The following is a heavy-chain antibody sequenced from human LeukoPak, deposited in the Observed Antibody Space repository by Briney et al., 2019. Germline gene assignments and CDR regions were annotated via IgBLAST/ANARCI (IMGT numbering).Heavy chain of an antibody. CDR1: GGSISSSNW. Sequence: SGTLSLTCAVSGGSISSSNWWSWVRQPPGKGLEWIGEIYHSGSTNYNPSLKSRVTISVDKSKNQFSLKLSPVTAADTAVYYCARFDYDFWSGYFDLWGRGTLVTVSS. CDR3: ARFDYDFWSGYFDL. D-gene: IGHD3-3*01. V-gene: IGHV4-4*02. J-gene: IGHJ2*01. CDR2: IYHSGST.